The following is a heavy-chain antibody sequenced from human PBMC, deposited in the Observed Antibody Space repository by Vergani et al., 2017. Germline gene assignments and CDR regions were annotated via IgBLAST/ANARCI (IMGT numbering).Heavy chain of an antibody. CDR1: GYTFSDTY. J-gene: IGHJ6*02. CDR3: TKTNGDYDILSGDYCYGMDD. D-gene: IGHD3-9*01. Sequence: EVQLVQSGAEVKKPGATVKISCKVSGYTFSDTYMHWVQQAPGKGLEWVGLIDPDDGKTIYAEKFQGRVTITADTSRDTAYMELSSLRSEDTAVYYCTKTNGDYDILSGDYCYGMDDWDQGTTVTVSS. V-gene: IGHV1-69-2*01. CDR2: IDPDDGKT.